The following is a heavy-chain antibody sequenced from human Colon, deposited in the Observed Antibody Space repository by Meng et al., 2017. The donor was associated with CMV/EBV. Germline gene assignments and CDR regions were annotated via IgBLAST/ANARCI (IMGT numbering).Heavy chain of an antibody. J-gene: IGHJ2*01. Sequence: GESLKISCAASGLTFNGYGLHWVRQAPGKGLEWVAFIGSDGSIKRYADSVKGRMTISRDNSKNTLWLQMHSLRPEDTALYYCAREWEGSSGNYYSRYFDLWGRGTLVTVSS. CDR1: GLTFNGYG. D-gene: IGHD1-26*01. CDR2: IGSDGSIK. CDR3: AREWEGSSGNYYSRYFDL. V-gene: IGHV3-30*02.